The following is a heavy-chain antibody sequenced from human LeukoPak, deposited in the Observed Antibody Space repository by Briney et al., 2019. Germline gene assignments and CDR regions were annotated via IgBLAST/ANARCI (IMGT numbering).Heavy chain of an antibody. V-gene: IGHV3-21*01. J-gene: IGHJ4*02. CDR2: ITASGSYI. CDR3: AIVSV. D-gene: IGHD3-10*01. CDR1: GFTFSSYN. Sequence: GGSLRLSCSASGFTFSSYNMNWVRQAPGKGLEWVSSITASGSYIYSADSVKGRFTISRDSSKNTLYLKMNSLRAEDRAVYYCAIVSVWGQGTLVTVSS.